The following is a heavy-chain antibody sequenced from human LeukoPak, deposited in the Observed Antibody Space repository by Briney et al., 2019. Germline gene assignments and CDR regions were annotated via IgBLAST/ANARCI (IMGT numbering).Heavy chain of an antibody. Sequence: GSLRLSCAASGFNFRSYAFNWVRQAPGKGPEWMAFITYDGTDTYYADSVKGRFTLSRDNSQNTLYLQMNSLRAADTAVYYCARPGGYAFDMWGQGTMVTVSS. V-gene: IGHV3-30*04. CDR1: GFNFRSYA. J-gene: IGHJ3*02. D-gene: IGHD3-16*01. CDR3: ARPGGYAFDM. CDR2: ITYDGTDT.